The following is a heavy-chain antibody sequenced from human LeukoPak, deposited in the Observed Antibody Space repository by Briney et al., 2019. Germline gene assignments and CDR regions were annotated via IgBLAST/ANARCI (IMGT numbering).Heavy chain of an antibody. CDR3: ARGLAAAGGY. D-gene: IGHD6-13*01. CDR2: INHSGST. J-gene: IGHJ4*02. Sequence: SETLSLTCAVYGGSFSGYYWSWIRQPPGKGLEWIGEINHSGSTNYNPSLKSRVTISVDTSKNQFSLKLSSVTAADTAVYYCARGLAAAGGYWGQGALVTVSS. CDR1: GGSFSGYY. V-gene: IGHV4-34*01.